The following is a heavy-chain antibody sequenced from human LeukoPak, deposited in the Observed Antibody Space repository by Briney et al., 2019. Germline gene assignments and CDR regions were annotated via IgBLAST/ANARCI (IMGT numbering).Heavy chain of an antibody. V-gene: IGHV4-61*02. CDR3: ARGTGYCSSTSCYTFPWFDP. Sequence: SQTLSLTCTVSGVSISSGSYYWSWIRQPAGTGLEWIGRIYTSGSTNYNPSLKSRVTIPVDTSKNQFSLKLSSVTAADTAVYYCARGTGYCSSTSCYTFPWFDPWGQGTLVTVSS. D-gene: IGHD2-2*02. J-gene: IGHJ5*02. CDR2: IYTSGST. CDR1: GVSISSGSYY.